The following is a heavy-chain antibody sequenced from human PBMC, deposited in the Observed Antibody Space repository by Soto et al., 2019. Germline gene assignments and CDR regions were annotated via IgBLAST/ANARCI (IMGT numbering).Heavy chain of an antibody. Sequence: EVQLVQAGAEVKKPGESLRISCKGSGYSFTSYWISWVRQMPGKGLEWMGRIDPSDSYTNYSPSFQGHVTISADKSISTAYLQWISLKASDTAMYYCARRHGSGSHIGYWGQGTLVTVSS. D-gene: IGHD3-10*01. J-gene: IGHJ4*02. CDR1: GYSFTSYW. V-gene: IGHV5-10-1*01. CDR2: IDPSDSYT. CDR3: ARRHGSGSHIGY.